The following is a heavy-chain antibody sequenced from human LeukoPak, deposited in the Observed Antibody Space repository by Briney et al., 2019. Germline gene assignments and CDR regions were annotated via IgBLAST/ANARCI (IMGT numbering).Heavy chain of an antibody. CDR2: INHSGST. V-gene: IGHV4-34*01. CDR1: GGSISSGGYS. D-gene: IGHD3-22*01. J-gene: IGHJ4*02. Sequence: KTSETLSLTCAVSGGSISSGGYSWSWLRQPPGKGREGIGEINHSGSTNYNPSRKSRVTISVETSNNQFSLKLSSVTAADTAVYYCARGPALLLYYFDYWGQGTLVTVSS. CDR3: ARGPALLLYYFDY.